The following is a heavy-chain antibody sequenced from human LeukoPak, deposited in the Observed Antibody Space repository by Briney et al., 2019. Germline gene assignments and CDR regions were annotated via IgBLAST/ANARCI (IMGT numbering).Heavy chain of an antibody. V-gene: IGHV3-7*01. CDR2: IKQDGSEK. J-gene: IGHJ4*02. D-gene: IGHD2-21*02. CDR3: ARDVSAYCGGDCYWGSFDY. Sequence: GGSLRLSCAASGFTFSSYWMSWVRKAPGKGLEWLANIKQDGSEKYYVDSVKGRFTISRDNAKNSLYLQMNSLRAEDTAVYYCARDVSAYCGGDCYWGSFDYWGQGTLVTVSS. CDR1: GFTFSSYW.